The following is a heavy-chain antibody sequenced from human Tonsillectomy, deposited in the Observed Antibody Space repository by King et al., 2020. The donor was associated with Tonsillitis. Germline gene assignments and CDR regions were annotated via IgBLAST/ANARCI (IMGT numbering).Heavy chain of an antibody. V-gene: IGHV1-18*01. CDR2: ISAYKGNT. CDR3: ARRGTYNYDGGAYVSFDY. Sequence: QLVQSGAEVKKPGASVKVSCKASGYTFTRYGISWGRQAPGQGREWMGWISAYKGNTNYAQKHQGRVTMTTDTSTSTAYMELRSLRSDDTAVYYFARRGTYNYDGGAYVSFDYWGQGPVVTVSS. CDR1: GYTFTRYG. J-gene: IGHJ4*02. D-gene: IGHD3-22*01.